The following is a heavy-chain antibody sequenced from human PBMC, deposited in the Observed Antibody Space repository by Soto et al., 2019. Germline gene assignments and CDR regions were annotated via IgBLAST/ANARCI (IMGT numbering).Heavy chain of an antibody. D-gene: IGHD2-8*02. V-gene: IGHV4-34*01. J-gene: IGHJ4*02. CDR2: INHSGST. CDR1: GGSSRGYY. Sequence: SETLSLTCAVYGGSSRGYYRTWIRQPPVTGLEWIGEINHSGSTNYNPSLKSRVTISVDTSKNQFSLKLTSVTAADTAVYYCARDKITGLFDYWGQGTLVTVSS. CDR3: ARDKITGLFDY.